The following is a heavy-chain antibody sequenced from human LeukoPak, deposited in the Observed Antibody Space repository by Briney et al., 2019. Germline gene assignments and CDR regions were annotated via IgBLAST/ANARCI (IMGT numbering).Heavy chain of an antibody. D-gene: IGHD4-23*01. CDR2: LSDSGGGT. Sequence: GGSLRLSCAASGFTFSSYWMHWVRQAPGKGLVWVSSLSDSGGGTYYADSVKGRFTISRDNSKNTLYLQMNSLRAEDTAVYYCAKDLAYGGNSPFDYWGQGTLVTVSS. CDR3: AKDLAYGGNSPFDY. CDR1: GFTFSSYW. V-gene: IGHV3-23*01. J-gene: IGHJ4*02.